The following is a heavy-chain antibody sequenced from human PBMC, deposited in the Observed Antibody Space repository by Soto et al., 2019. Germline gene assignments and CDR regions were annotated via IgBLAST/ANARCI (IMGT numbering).Heavy chain of an antibody. V-gene: IGHV4-59*01. CDR2: IYYSGST. J-gene: IGHJ6*03. D-gene: IGHD3-10*01. CDR3: ARDVYYYGSGNDYYYYMDV. CDR1: GGSISSYY. Sequence: SETLSLTCTVSGGSISSYYWSWIRQPPGKGLEWIGYIYYSGSTNYNPSLKSRVTISVDTSKNQFSLKLSSVTAADTAVYYCARDVYYYGSGNDYYYYMDVWGKGTTVTVSS.